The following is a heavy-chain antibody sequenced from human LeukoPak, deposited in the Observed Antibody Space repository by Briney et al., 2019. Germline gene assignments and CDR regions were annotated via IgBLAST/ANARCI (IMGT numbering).Heavy chain of an antibody. J-gene: IGHJ4*02. Sequence: PGGSLRLSCAASGFTFSSYSMNWVRQAPGKGLEWVPSISSSSSYIYYADSVKGRFTISRDNAKNSLYLQMNSLRAEDTAVYYCARNYVQWELQPDDYWGQGTLVTVSS. V-gene: IGHV3-21*01. D-gene: IGHD1-26*01. CDR2: ISSSSSYI. CDR1: GFTFSSYS. CDR3: ARNYVQWELQPDDY.